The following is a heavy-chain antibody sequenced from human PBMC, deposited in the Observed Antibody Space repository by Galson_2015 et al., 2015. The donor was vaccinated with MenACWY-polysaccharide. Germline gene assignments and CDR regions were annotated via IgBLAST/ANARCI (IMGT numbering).Heavy chain of an antibody. CDR3: ASDGGVGW. J-gene: IGHJ4*02. D-gene: IGHD3-10*01. Sequence: SLRLSCAASGFTFSNYAMSWVRQAPGKGLEWVSAISGSGHNTYYADSVKGRFTISRDNSKNTLYLQMNSLRAEDTAVYYCASDGGVGWWGQGTLVTVSS. CDR1: GFTFSNYA. V-gene: IGHV3-23*01. CDR2: ISGSGHNT.